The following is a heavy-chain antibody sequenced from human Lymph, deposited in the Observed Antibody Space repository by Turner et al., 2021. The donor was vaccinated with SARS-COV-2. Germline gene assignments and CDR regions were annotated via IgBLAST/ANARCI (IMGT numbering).Heavy chain of an antibody. Sequence: EVQLVESGGGLVQPGGSLRLSCAASGFTFSSYARQWVRQAPGKGLEYVSAISSEGVSTYYANSVKGRFTISRDNSKNTLYLQMGSLRAEDMAVYYCARDWRAGNYWGQGTLVTVSS. V-gene: IGHV3-64*01. CDR3: ARDWRAGNY. CDR2: ISSEGVST. D-gene: IGHD3-3*01. CDR1: GFTFSSYA. J-gene: IGHJ4*02.